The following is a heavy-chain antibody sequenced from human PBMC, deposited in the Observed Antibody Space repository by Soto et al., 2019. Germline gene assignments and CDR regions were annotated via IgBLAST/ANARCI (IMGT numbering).Heavy chain of an antibody. Sequence: RVGSHSISCAASGFPFSSYGMHWVRQAPGKGLEWVAVIWYDGSNKYYADSVKGRFTISRDNSKNTLFLQMNSLRAEDTAVYYCARPNFSGTYYAFDIWGQGTMVNVS. J-gene: IGHJ3*02. D-gene: IGHD1-26*01. CDR3: ARPNFSGTYYAFDI. CDR2: IWYDGSNK. CDR1: GFPFSSYG. V-gene: IGHV3-33*01.